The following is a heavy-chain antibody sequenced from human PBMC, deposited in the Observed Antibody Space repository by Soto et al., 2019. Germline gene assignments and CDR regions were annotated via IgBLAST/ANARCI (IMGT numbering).Heavy chain of an antibody. CDR2: IYHSGST. Sequence: SETLSLTCTVSGGSLTPYHWSWVRQPPGKGLEWIGYIYHSGSTYYNPSLKSRVTISVDRSKNQFSLKLSSVTAADTAVYYCARVPDRWGQGTLVNVS. J-gene: IGHJ5*02. D-gene: IGHD2-2*01. CDR1: GGSLTPYH. V-gene: IGHV4-30-2*01. CDR3: ARVPDR.